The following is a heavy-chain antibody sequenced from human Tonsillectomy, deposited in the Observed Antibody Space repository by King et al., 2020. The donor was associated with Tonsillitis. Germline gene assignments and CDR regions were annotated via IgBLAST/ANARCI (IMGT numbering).Heavy chain of an antibody. J-gene: IGHJ4*02. V-gene: IGHV3-9*01. CDR2: ISWNSGSI. CDR3: AKDTDRGGSYYGLPHY. CDR1: GFTFDDYA. Sequence: VQLVESGGGLVQPGRSLRLSCAASGFTFDDYAMHWVRQAPGKGLEWVSGISWNSGSIGYADSVKGRFTISRDNAKNSLYLQMNSLRAEDTALYYCAKDTDRGGSYYGLPHYWGQGTLVTVSS. D-gene: IGHD1-26*01.